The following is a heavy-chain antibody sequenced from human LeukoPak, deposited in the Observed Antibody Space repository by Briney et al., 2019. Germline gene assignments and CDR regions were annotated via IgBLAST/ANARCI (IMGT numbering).Heavy chain of an antibody. CDR1: GFTFSSYA. J-gene: IGHJ5*02. D-gene: IGHD1-26*01. V-gene: IGHV3-30-3*01. CDR2: ISYDGSNK. Sequence: GGSLRLSCAASGFTFSSYAMHWVRQAPGKGLEWVAVISYDGSNKYYADSVKGRFTISRDNSKNTLYLQMNSLRAEDTAVYYCARDRYPFRSESWFDPWGQGTLVTVPS. CDR3: ARDRYPFRSESWFDP.